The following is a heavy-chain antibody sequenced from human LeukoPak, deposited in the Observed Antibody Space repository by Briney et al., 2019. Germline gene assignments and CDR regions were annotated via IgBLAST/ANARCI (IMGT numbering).Heavy chain of an antibody. CDR1: GFTFSSYS. CDR3: ASSGSYRFDY. CDR2: ITASGTAM. J-gene: IGHJ4*02. Sequence: GGSLRLSCAASGFTFSSYSMNWVRQAPGKGLEWVSHITASGTAMFYADSVKGRFTISRDNAKNSLYLQTNSLRDEDTAVYYCASSGSYRFDYWGQGTLVTVSS. V-gene: IGHV3-48*02. D-gene: IGHD1-26*01.